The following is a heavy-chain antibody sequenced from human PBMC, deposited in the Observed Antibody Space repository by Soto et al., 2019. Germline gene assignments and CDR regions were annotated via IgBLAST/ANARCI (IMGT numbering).Heavy chain of an antibody. J-gene: IGHJ4*02. CDR1: GFTFSSYA. V-gene: IGHV3-23*01. CDR3: ARERQWEPLPY. D-gene: IGHD1-26*01. CDR2: ISGSGGST. Sequence: QPGGSLRLSCAASGFTFSSYAVSWVPQAPGKGLEWVSAISGSGGSTYYADSVKGRFTISRDNSKNTLYLQMNSLRAEDTAVYFCARERQWEPLPYWGQGTPVTVSS.